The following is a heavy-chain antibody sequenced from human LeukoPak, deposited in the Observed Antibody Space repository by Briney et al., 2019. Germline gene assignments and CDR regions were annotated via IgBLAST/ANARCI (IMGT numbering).Heavy chain of an antibody. CDR3: ARDRLHYGEYEKTFDY. V-gene: IGHV3-48*03. D-gene: IGHD4-17*01. J-gene: IGHJ4*02. Sequence: GGSLRLSCAASGFTFSHYEMNWVRQAPGRGLEWVSYIGSSGSAIYYADSVKGRFTISRDNAKNSLYLQMNSLRAEDTAVYYCARDRLHYGEYEKTFDYWGQGTLVSVSS. CDR1: GFTFSHYE. CDR2: IGSSGSAI.